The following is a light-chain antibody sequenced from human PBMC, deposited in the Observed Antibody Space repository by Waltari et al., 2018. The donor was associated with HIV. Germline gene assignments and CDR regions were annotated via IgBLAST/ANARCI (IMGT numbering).Light chain of an antibody. CDR2: WAS. V-gene: IGKV4-1*01. J-gene: IGKJ4*01. Sequence: IVMTQSPDSLAVSLGERATINCTSSRTVLYSSDNQNYLAWYLQRPGHPPKVLIFWASTRAFGVPDRFTGSGSGTDFSLTLSSLQAADVGIYYCQQYYTVPPTFGGGTKVEI. CDR1: RTVLYSSDNQNY. CDR3: QQYYTVPPT.